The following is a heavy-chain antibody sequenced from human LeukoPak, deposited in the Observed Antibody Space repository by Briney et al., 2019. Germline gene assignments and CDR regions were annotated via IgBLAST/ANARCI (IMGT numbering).Heavy chain of an antibody. V-gene: IGHV4-34*01. CDR2: INHSGST. CDR3: ASHCSSTSCDKVFDY. CDR1: GGSFSDHY. J-gene: IGHJ4*02. D-gene: IGHD2-2*01. Sequence: SETLSLTCAVYGGSFSDHYWSWIRQPPGKGLEWIGEINHSGSTNYNPSLKSRVTISVDTSKNQFSLELSSVTAADTAVYYCASHCSSTSCDKVFDYWGQGTLVTVSS.